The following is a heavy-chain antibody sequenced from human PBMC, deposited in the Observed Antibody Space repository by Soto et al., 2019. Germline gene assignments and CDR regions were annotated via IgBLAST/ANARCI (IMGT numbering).Heavy chain of an antibody. CDR1: GFTFSSYA. V-gene: IGHV3-23*01. Sequence: GGSLRLSCAASGFTFSSYAMSWVRQAPGKGLEWVSAISGSGGSTYYADSVKGRFTISRENSKNTLYLQMNSLRAEDTAVYYCAKAHDFWSGYYPERSYYYMDVWGKGTTVTVSS. D-gene: IGHD3-3*01. J-gene: IGHJ6*03. CDR2: ISGSGGST. CDR3: AKAHDFWSGYYPERSYYYMDV.